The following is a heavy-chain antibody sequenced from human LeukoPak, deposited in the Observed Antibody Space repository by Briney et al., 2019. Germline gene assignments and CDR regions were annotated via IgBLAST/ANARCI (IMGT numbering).Heavy chain of an antibody. CDR2: ISSSSSTL. CDR3: ARGGGYSYGCFDY. CDR1: GFTFSSYS. D-gene: IGHD5-18*01. Sequence: GGSLRLSCAASGFTFSSYSMNWVRQAPGKGLEWVSYISSSSSTLYYADSVKGRFTISRDNAKNSLYLQMNSLRAEDTAVYYCARGGGYSYGCFDYWGQGTLVTVSS. V-gene: IGHV3-48*01. J-gene: IGHJ4*02.